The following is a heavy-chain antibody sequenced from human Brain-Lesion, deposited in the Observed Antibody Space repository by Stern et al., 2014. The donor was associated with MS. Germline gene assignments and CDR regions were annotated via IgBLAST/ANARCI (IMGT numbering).Heavy chain of an antibody. J-gene: IGHJ4*02. CDR2: IRGKGNNYAT. Sequence: EMQLVESGGGLVQPGGSLKLSCAASGFIFSASGIHWVRQASGKGLDWVGRIRGKGNNYATDYAASVKGRFTISRDDSRNTAYLQMSSLMTEDTAIYYCTRQGPAPVDDFDYWGQGTLVTVSS. CDR1: GFIFSASG. V-gene: IGHV3-73*01. CDR3: TRQGPAPVDDFDY.